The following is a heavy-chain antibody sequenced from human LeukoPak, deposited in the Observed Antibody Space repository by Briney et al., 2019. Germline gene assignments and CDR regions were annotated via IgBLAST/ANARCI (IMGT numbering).Heavy chain of an antibody. J-gene: IGHJ4*02. CDR2: IIPIFGTS. CDR1: GGTLSSYA. CDR3: ARAFRYCSGGSCSYYFDY. D-gene: IGHD2-15*01. Sequence: SSVKVSCKASGGTLSSYAISWVGQAPGQGLEWMGRIIPIFGTSNYAQKFQGRVTITPDESTSTAYMELSSLRSEDTAVYYCARAFRYCSGGSCSYYFDYWGQGTLVTVSS. V-gene: IGHV1-69*13.